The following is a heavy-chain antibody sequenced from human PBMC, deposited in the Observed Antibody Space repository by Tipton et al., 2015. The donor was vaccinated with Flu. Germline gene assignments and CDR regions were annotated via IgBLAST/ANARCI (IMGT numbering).Heavy chain of an antibody. Sequence: TLSLTCTVSGGSVSPYYWNWVRQSPGKGLEWIGYIYYSGSTNCNPSLKSRVTISVDTSKNQFSLKLSSVTAADTAVYYCARYGTYDGSRYFQHWGQGTLVTVSS. CDR2: IYYSGST. J-gene: IGHJ1*01. CDR1: GGSVSPYY. CDR3: ARYGTYDGSRYFQH. V-gene: IGHV4-59*02. D-gene: IGHD1-26*01.